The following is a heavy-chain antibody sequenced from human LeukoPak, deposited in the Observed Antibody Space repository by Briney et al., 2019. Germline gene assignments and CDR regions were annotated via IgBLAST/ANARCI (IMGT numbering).Heavy chain of an antibody. J-gene: IGHJ4*02. CDR3: AKDLGRYRNNFFDY. D-gene: IGHD1-26*01. CDR2: ISSSSSYI. Sequence: GGSLRLSCAASGFTFSSMNWVRQAPGKGLEWVSSISSSSSYIYYADSVKGRFTISRDDSKNTLYLQMNSLRADDTAVYYCAKDLGRYRNNFFDYWGQGNLVTVSS. CDR1: GFTFSS. V-gene: IGHV3-21*04.